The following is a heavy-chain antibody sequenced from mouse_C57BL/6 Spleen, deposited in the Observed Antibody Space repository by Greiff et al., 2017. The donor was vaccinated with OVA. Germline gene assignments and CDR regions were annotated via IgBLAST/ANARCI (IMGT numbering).Heavy chain of an antibody. V-gene: IGHV6-6*01. CDR3: TRKGKWWYFDV. Sequence: EVHLVESGGGLVQPGGSMKLSCAASGFTFSDAWMDWVRQSPEKGLEWVAEIRNKANNHATYYAESVKGRFTISRDDSKSSVYLQMNSLRAEDTGIYYCTRKGKWWYFDVWGTGTTVTVSS. CDR2: IRNKANNHAT. CDR1: GFTFSDAW. D-gene: IGHD2-1*01. J-gene: IGHJ1*03.